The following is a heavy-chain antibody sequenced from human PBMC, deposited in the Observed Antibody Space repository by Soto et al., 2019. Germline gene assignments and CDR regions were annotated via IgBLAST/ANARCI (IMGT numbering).Heavy chain of an antibody. J-gene: IGHJ3*01. CDR1: GGSISSGGYS. D-gene: IGHD3-10*01. CDR3: ARVWGGAFNF. V-gene: IGHV4-30-2*01. CDR2: ISLSGST. Sequence: SETLSLTCAVSGGSISSGGYSWSWIRQPPGKSLKWIGYISLSGSTYFKQSHKSRVTKSVDRSKNQIPKKLRTVTAADTAVYYCARVWGGAFNFWGQGTMVT.